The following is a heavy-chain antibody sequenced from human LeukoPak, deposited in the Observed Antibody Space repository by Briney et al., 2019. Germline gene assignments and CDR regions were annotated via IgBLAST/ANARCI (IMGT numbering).Heavy chain of an antibody. D-gene: IGHD2-2*01. CDR2: FDPEDGET. Sequence: ASVKVSCKVSGYTLTELSMHWVRQAPGKGLEWMGGFDPEDGETIYAQKFQGRVTMTEDTSTDTAYMELSSLRSEDTAVYYCAAEAGYCSSTSCYNWFDPWGQGTLVTVSS. CDR1: GYTLTELS. J-gene: IGHJ5*02. CDR3: AAEAGYCSSTSCYNWFDP. V-gene: IGHV1-24*01.